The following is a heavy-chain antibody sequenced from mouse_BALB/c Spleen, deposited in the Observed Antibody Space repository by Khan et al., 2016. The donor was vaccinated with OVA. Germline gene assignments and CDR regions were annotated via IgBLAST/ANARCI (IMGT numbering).Heavy chain of an antibody. J-gene: IGHJ3*01. CDR2: VYPFNDDT. Sequence: VQLQQSGPELVKPGASVKMSCKASGYTFTSYVMHWVKQKPGLGLEWIGYVYPFNDDTKYNEKFKGKATLTSDKSSNTAYMELSSLTSEDSAGYYCAPVGSYYVAFAYWGQGTLVTVSA. V-gene: IGHV1S136*01. CDR1: GYTFTSYV. D-gene: IGHD2-12*01. CDR3: APVGSYYVAFAY.